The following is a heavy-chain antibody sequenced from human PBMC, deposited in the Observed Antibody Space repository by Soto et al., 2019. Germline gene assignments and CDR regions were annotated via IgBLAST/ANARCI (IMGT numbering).Heavy chain of an antibody. Sequence: HPGGSLRLSCAASGFTFSSYAMHWVRQAPGKGLEWVAVISYDGSNKYYADSVKGRFTISRDNSKNTLYLQMNSLRAEDTAVYYCAISIAVAPYDAAFDIWGQGTMVTVSS. CDR2: ISYDGSNK. CDR3: AISIAVAPYDAAFDI. J-gene: IGHJ3*02. D-gene: IGHD6-19*01. CDR1: GFTFSSYA. V-gene: IGHV3-30-3*01.